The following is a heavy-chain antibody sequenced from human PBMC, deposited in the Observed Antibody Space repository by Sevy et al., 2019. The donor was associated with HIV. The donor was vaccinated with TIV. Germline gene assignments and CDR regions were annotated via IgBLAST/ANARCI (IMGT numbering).Heavy chain of an antibody. Sequence: GGSLRLSCAASGFTFGTYVMNWVRQAPGKGLEWVSGISGSGGSTYYADSVKGRITISRDNSKKTVYLQMNSLRAEDTAVYYCAKGDRSFYGIDVWGQETTVTVSS. V-gene: IGHV3-23*01. CDR3: AKGDRSFYGIDV. CDR2: ISGSGGST. J-gene: IGHJ6*02. CDR1: GFTFGTYV. D-gene: IGHD2-15*01.